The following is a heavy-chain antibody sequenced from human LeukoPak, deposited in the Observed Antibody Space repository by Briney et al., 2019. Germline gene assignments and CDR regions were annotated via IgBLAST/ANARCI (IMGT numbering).Heavy chain of an antibody. Sequence: GGSLRLSCAASEFTFSSYWMSWVRQAPGKGLEWVANIKQDGSEKYYVDSVKGRFTISRDNAKNSLYLQMNSLRAEDTAVYYCARVGLRYSYGSWGQGTLVTVSS. J-gene: IGHJ4*02. V-gene: IGHV3-7*01. CDR1: EFTFSSYW. CDR3: ARVGLRYSYGS. D-gene: IGHD5-18*01. CDR2: IKQDGSEK.